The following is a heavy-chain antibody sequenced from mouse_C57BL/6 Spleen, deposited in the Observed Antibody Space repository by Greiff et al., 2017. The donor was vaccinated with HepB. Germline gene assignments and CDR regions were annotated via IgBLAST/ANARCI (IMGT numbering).Heavy chain of an antibody. CDR3: ARSRLRWYFDV. CDR2: IYPSDSET. D-gene: IGHD1-1*01. J-gene: IGHJ1*03. CDR1: GYTFTSYW. V-gene: IGHV1-61*01. Sequence: VQLQQPGAELVRPGSSVKLSCKASGYTFTSYWMDWVKQRPGQGLEWIGNIYPSDSETHYNQKFKDKATLTVDKSSSTAYMQLSSLTSEDSAVYYCARSRLRWYFDVWGTGTTVTVSS.